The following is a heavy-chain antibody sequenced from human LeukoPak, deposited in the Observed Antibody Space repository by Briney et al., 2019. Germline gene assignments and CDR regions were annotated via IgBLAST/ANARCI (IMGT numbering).Heavy chain of an antibody. CDR1: GGSLSSFY. J-gene: IGHJ3*02. Sequence: SETLSLTCTVSGGSLSSFYWSWIRQPPGKGLEWIGYIYYSRSTNYNPSLKSRVTISVDTAKNQFSLKLSSVTAADTAVYYCARHSGSRDSFDIWGQGTMVTVSS. D-gene: IGHD1-26*01. CDR3: ARHSGSRDSFDI. V-gene: IGHV4-59*08. CDR2: IYYSRST.